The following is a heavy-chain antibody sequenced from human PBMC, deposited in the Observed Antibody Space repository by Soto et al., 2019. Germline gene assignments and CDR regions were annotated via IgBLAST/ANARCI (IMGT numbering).Heavy chain of an antibody. CDR2: IGGGGRTT. V-gene: IGHV3-23*01. CDR3: ARKRPGVDFSWFDP. CDR1: GFTFSSYS. Sequence: GESLKISCAASGFTFSSYSMTWVRQAPGKGLEWVSVIGGGGRTTYYADSVKGLFTISRDKSKNTRYLQMNSLRAEDTAVYFSARKRPGVDFSWFDPWGQGTLVTVSS. J-gene: IGHJ5*02. D-gene: IGHD2-15*01.